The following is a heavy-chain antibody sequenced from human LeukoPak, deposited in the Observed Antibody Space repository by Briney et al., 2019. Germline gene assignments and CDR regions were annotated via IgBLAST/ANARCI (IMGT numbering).Heavy chain of an antibody. CDR3: AKDRTLFNPAVAGTSFDY. V-gene: IGHV3-23*01. J-gene: IGHJ4*02. Sequence: PGGSLRLSCAASGFTFSSYAMSWVRQAPGKGLEWVSAISGSGGSTYYADSVKGRFTISRDNSKNTLYLQMNSLRAEDTAVYYCAKDRTLFNPAVAGTSFDYWGQGTLVTVSS. D-gene: IGHD6-19*01. CDR2: ISGSGGST. CDR1: GFTFSSYA.